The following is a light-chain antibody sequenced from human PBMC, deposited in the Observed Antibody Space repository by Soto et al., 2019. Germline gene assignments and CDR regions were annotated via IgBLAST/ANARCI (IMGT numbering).Light chain of an antibody. CDR1: SSDVGGYNY. J-gene: IGLJ1*01. CDR3: SSYTSSSTDV. Sequence: SALTQPASVSGSPGQSIAISCTGTSSDVGGYNYVSWYQQHPGKAPKLMISEVSNRPSGVSNRFSGSKSGNTASLTISGLQAEDEADYYCSSYTSSSTDVFGTGTKVTV. CDR2: EVS. V-gene: IGLV2-14*01.